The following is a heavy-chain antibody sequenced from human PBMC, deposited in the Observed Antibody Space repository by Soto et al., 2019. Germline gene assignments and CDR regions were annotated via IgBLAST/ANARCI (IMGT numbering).Heavy chain of an antibody. J-gene: IGHJ4*02. CDR2: INHSGST. V-gene: IGHV4-34*01. CDR3: AREVGAARTFDY. D-gene: IGHD6-6*01. Sequence: SETLSLTCAVYGGSFSGYYLSWIRQPPGKGLEWIGEINHSGSTNYNPSLKSRVTISVDTSKNQFSLKLSSVTAADTAVYYCAREVGAARTFDYWGQGTLVTVSS. CDR1: GGSFSGYY.